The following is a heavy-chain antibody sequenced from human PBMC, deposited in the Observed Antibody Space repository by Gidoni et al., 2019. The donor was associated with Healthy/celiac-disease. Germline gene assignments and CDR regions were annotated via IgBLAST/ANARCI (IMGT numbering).Heavy chain of an antibody. J-gene: IGHJ4*02. CDR2: IKSKTDGGTT. Sequence: EVQLVESGGGLVKPGGSLRLSCAASGFTFSNAWMSWVRQAPGKGLEWVGRIKSKTDGGTTDYAAPVKGRFTISRDDSKNTLYLQMNSLKTEDTAVYYCTTVPDSSSSDWDYWGQGTLVTVSS. D-gene: IGHD6-6*01. CDR3: TTVPDSSSSDWDY. V-gene: IGHV3-15*01. CDR1: GFTFSNAW.